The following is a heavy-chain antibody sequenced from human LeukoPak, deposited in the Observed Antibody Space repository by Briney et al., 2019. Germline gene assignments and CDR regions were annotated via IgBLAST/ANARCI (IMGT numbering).Heavy chain of an antibody. Sequence: PGGSLRLSCAASGFTFSSYSMNWVRQAPGKGLEWVAVIWYDGSNKYYADSVKGRFTISRDNSKNTLYLQMNSLRAEDTAVYYCAREMHSGDILTGYYFSGAFDIWGQGTMVTVSS. CDR1: GFTFSSYS. CDR2: IWYDGSNK. CDR3: AREMHSGDILTGYYFSGAFDI. V-gene: IGHV3-33*08. D-gene: IGHD3-9*01. J-gene: IGHJ3*02.